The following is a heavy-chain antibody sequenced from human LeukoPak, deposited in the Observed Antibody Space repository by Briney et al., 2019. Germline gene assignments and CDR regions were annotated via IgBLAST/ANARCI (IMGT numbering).Heavy chain of an antibody. CDR2: IYYSGST. CDR1: GGSVSSGSYY. CDR3: AREAMYSYGNNFDY. Sequence: SETLSLTCTVSGGSVSSGSYYWSWIRQPPGTGLEWIGYIYYSGSTSYNPSLKSRVTISVDTSKNQFSLKLSSVTAADTAVYHCAREAMYSYGNNFDYWGQGTLVTVSS. V-gene: IGHV4-61*01. J-gene: IGHJ4*02. D-gene: IGHD5-18*01.